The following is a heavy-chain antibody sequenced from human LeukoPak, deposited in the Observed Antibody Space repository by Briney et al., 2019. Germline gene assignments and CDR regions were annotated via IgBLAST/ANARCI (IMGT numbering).Heavy chain of an antibody. D-gene: IGHD3-22*01. CDR1: GYTFTSYY. J-gene: IGHJ6*02. CDR2: INPSGGST. CDR3: ARDVNYYDSSGYNYYGMDV. V-gene: IGHV1-46*01. Sequence: GASVKVSCKASGYTFTSYYMHWVRQAPGQGLEWMGIINPSGGSTSYAQKFQGRVTMTRDTSTSTVYMELSSPRSEDTAVYYCARDVNYYDSSGYNYYGMDVWGQGTTVTVSS.